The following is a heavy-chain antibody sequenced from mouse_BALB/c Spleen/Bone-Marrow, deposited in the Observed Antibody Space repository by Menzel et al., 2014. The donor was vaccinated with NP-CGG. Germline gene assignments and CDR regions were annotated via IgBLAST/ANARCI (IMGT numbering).Heavy chain of an antibody. V-gene: IGHV1-28*01. CDR1: GYSFTSYY. CDR3: ARRVITTGPGFAY. D-gene: IGHD2-4*01. Sequence: EVQLVESGPELMKPGASVKISCRASGYSFTSYYIHWVKQNHGKSLEWIGHIDPSNGVTIYNQKFKGKATLTADKSSSTAYMHLSSLTSEDSAVYYCARRVITTGPGFAYWGQGTLVTVSA. CDR2: IDPSNGVT. J-gene: IGHJ3*01.